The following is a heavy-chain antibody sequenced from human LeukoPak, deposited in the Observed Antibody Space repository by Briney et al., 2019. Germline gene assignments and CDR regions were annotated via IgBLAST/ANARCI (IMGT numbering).Heavy chain of an antibody. CDR1: GGTFSSYA. D-gene: IGHD3-3*01. Sequence: GASVKVSCKASGGTFSSYAISWVRQAPGQGLEWMGGIIPIFGSANYAQKFQGRVTITADESTSTAYMELSSLRSEDAAVYYCARVTYYDFWSGSPAFDYWGQGTLVTVSS. CDR2: IIPIFGSA. V-gene: IGHV1-69*13. J-gene: IGHJ4*02. CDR3: ARVTYYDFWSGSPAFDY.